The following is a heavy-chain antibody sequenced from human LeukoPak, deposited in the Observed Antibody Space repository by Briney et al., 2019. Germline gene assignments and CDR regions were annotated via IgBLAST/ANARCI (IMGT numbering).Heavy chain of an antibody. V-gene: IGHV3-11*04. CDR2: ISSSGGSTI. CDR3: ARGLLTPFDY. CDR1: GFTFSDYY. J-gene: IGHJ4*02. D-gene: IGHD2/OR15-2a*01. Sequence: GGSLRLSCAASGFTFSDYYMSWIRQAPGKGLEWVSYISSSGGSTIYYADSVKGRFTISRDNAKNSLYLQMNSLRAEDTAVYYCARGLLTPFDYWGQGTLVTVSS.